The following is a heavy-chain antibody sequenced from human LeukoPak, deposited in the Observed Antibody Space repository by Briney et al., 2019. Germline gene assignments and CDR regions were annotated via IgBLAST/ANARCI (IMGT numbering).Heavy chain of an antibody. CDR2: IFSSSRTI. D-gene: IGHD1-26*01. CDR3: ARASFSGTFFDF. J-gene: IGHJ4*02. CDR1: GFTFSSYS. V-gene: IGHV3-48*01. Sequence: GGSLRLSCAASGFTFSSYSMNWVRQAPGKGLEGLSYIFSSSRTIYDADSVKGRFTISRDNAKNSLYLQMNSLRAEDTAVYYCARASFSGTFFDFWGQGTLVTVSS.